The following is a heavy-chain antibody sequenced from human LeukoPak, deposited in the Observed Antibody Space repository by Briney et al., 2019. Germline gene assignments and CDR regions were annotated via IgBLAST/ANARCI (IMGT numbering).Heavy chain of an antibody. Sequence: PSETLSLTCDVSGGSISSSRYSWGWIRQPPGKGLEWIGTIYSSGSAYYNPSLRARVTISVDTSKNQFSLKLDSVTAADTAVYYCARGALIVGAPYDAFDIWGQGTMVTVSS. CDR3: ARGALIVGAPYDAFDI. CDR1: GGSISSSRYS. J-gene: IGHJ3*02. V-gene: IGHV4-39*01. CDR2: IYSSGSA. D-gene: IGHD1-26*01.